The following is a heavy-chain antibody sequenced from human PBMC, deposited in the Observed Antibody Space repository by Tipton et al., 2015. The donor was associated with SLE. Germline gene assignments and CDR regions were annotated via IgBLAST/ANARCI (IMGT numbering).Heavy chain of an antibody. J-gene: IGHJ4*02. CDR3: ARVWGTGSRGVDF. Sequence: GLVKPSQTLSLTCAISGDSVSTNSAAWTWIRQSPSRGLEWLGRTYYRSKWYSDYAVSVKSRITINPDTSKNQFSLQLNSVTPEDTAVYYCARVWGTGSRGVDFWCQETLVTVSS. D-gene: IGHD2-2*01. CDR1: GDSVSTNSAA. CDR2: TYYRSKWYS. V-gene: IGHV6-1*01.